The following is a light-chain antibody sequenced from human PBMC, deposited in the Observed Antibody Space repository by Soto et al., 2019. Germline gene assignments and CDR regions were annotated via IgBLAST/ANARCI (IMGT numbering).Light chain of an antibody. Sequence: EIVLTQSPGTLSLSPGERATLSCRASQSVASSYSAWYQQKPGQASRLLIYGASYRATGIPDRFSGSGSGTDFTLTISRLEPEDSAVYYCQQYGSSPTFGQGTKVEIK. CDR2: GAS. CDR3: QQYGSSPT. CDR1: QSVASSY. J-gene: IGKJ1*01. V-gene: IGKV3-20*01.